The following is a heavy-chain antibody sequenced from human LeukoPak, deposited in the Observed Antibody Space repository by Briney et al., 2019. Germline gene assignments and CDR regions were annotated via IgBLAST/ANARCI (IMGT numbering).Heavy chain of an antibody. D-gene: IGHD1-1*01. CDR1: GFIFSTYS. V-gene: IGHV3-48*01. J-gene: IGHJ3*02. Sequence: GGSLRLSCAASGFIFSTYSMNWVRQAPGKGLEWVSYISSIDSTIYYADSVQGRFTISRDNAKNSLYLLMNSLRAEDTAVYYCARDLDGAVAFDIWGQGTMVTVSS. CDR3: ARDLDGAVAFDI. CDR2: ISSIDSTI.